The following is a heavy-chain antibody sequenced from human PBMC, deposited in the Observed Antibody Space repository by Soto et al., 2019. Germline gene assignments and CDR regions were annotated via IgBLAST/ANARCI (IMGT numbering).Heavy chain of an antibody. CDR2: ISGSGGST. CDR1: GFTFSIYA. V-gene: IGHV3-23*01. CDR3: AKGFSNFDCSSTSCYFKPPYWYFDL. D-gene: IGHD2-2*01. Sequence: PGGSLRLSCAASGFTFSIYAMGWFRQAPGKGLEWVAAISGSGGSTYYADSVKGRFTISRDNSKNTLYLQMNSLRAEDTAVYYCAKGFSNFDCSSTSCYFKPPYWYFDLWGRGTLVTVSS. J-gene: IGHJ2*01.